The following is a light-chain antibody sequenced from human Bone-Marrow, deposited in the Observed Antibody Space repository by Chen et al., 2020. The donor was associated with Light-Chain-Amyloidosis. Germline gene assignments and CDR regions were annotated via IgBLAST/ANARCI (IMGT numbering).Light chain of an antibody. Sequence: SYELTQPPSVSVSPGQTARHTCSGDDLPTKYAYWYQQKPGQAPVLVIHRDTERPSGISERFSGSSSGTTATLTISGVQAEDEADYHCQSADSSGTYEVIFGVGTKLTVL. CDR2: RDT. CDR3: QSADSSGTYEVI. V-gene: IGLV3-25*03. J-gene: IGLJ2*01. CDR1: DLPTKY.